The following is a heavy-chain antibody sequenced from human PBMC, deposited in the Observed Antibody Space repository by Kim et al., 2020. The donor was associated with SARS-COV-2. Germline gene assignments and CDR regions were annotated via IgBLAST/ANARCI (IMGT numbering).Heavy chain of an antibody. Sequence: GGSLRISCAASGFTFSSYAMHWVRQAPGKGLEWVAVISYDGSNKYYADSVKGRFTISRDNSKNTLYLQMNSLRAEDTAVYYCARGPLLWFGELFDYWGQG. V-gene: IGHV3-30*04. CDR1: GFTFSSYA. D-gene: IGHD3-10*01. J-gene: IGHJ4*02. CDR3: ARGPLLWFGELFDY. CDR2: ISYDGSNK.